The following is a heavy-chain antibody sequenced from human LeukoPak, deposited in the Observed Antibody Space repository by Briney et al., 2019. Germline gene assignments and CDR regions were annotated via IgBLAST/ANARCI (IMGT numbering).Heavy chain of an antibody. J-gene: IGHJ4*02. CDR1: GFNFSSYE. CDR2: ISTSGTTK. V-gene: IGHV3-48*03. Sequence: GGSLRLSCAASGFNFSSYEMNWVRQAPGKGLEWVSYISTSGTTKYYADSMKGRFTISRDNAKNSLYLQMNSLRAEDTAVYYCARASNFLVGEYYFDYWGQGTLVTVSS. CDR3: ARASNFLVGEYYFDY. D-gene: IGHD1-26*01.